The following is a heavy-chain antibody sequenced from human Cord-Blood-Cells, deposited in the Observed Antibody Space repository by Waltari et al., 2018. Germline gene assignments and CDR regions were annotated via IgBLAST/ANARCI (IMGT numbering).Heavy chain of an antibody. CDR2: INTGGST. D-gene: IGHD3-10*01. Sequence: EVQLVESGGGLVQPGGSLRLSCAASGFTVSSNYMSWVRQAPGKGLGGVSVINTGGSTSYADSVKGRFTISRHNSKNTLYLQMNSLRAEDTAVYYCARERGPRYFDLWGRGTLVTVSS. V-gene: IGHV3-53*04. CDR3: ARERGPRYFDL. CDR1: GFTVSSNY. J-gene: IGHJ2*01.